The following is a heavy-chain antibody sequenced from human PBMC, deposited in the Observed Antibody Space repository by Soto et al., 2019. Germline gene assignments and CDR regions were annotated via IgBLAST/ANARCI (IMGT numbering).Heavy chain of an antibody. CDR2: IIRILGIA. Sequence: QVQLVQSGAEVKKPGSSVKVSCKASGGTFSSYTISWVRQAPGQGLEWMGRIIRILGIANYAQKFQGRVTMTADKSTCTAYMELSSLRSEDTAVYYSAYLEESDYYDSRGKGYWSQGTLVTVSS. CDR3: AYLEESDYYDSRGKGY. V-gene: IGHV1-69*02. CDR1: GGTFSSYT. J-gene: IGHJ4*02. D-gene: IGHD3-22*01.